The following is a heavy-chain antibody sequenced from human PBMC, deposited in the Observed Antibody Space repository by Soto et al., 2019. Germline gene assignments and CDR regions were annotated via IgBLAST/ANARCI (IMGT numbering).Heavy chain of an antibody. J-gene: IGHJ5*02. CDR3: ARDRFLSIRAGNRFEP. V-gene: IGHV1-69*01. Sequence: QVHLVQSGAEVKRPGSSVKVSCKASGGTFSTFAISWVRQAPGQGLEWMGGIIPFFGTINYAQKFQGRLTITADESTGSAYMDLSSRTSEDSAVYFCARDRFLSIRAGNRFEPWGQGSLVTVS. CDR2: IIPFFGTI. CDR1: GGTFSTFA.